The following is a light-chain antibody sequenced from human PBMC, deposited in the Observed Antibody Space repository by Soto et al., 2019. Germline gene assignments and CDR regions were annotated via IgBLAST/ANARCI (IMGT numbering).Light chain of an antibody. CDR2: AAS. J-gene: IGKJ3*01. V-gene: IGKV1-39*01. CDR1: QSISSY. CDR3: QQSYSTPFT. Sequence: DIQMTQSPSSLSASVGDRVTITCRASQSISSYLNWYQQKPGKAPKLLIYAASSLPSGVPSRFSGSGSGKDFTLTISGLKPEDFATYYCQQSYSTPFTFGPGTKVDIK.